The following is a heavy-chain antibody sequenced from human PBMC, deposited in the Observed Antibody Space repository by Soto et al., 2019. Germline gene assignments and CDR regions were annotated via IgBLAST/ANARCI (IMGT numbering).Heavy chain of an antibody. CDR2: IYHSGST. J-gene: IGHJ5*02. Sequence: SETLSLTCAVSGGSISSSNWWSWVRQPPGKGLEWIGEIYHSGSTNYNPSLKSRVTISVDKSKNQFSLKLSSVTAADTAVYYCARTGGYNWSWFDPWGQGTLVTVSS. CDR3: ARTGGYNWSWFDP. V-gene: IGHV4-4*02. CDR1: GGSISSSNW. D-gene: IGHD1-1*01.